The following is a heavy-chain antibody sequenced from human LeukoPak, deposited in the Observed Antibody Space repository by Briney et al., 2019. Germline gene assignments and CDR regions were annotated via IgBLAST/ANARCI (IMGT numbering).Heavy chain of an antibody. Sequence: PGGSLRLSCAASGFTFSSYAMSWVRQAPGNGLEWVSAISGSGGSTYYADSVKGRFTISRDNSKNTLYLQMNSLRAEDTAVYYCAKDGLQQLASDYWGQGTLVTVSS. D-gene: IGHD6-13*01. CDR3: AKDGLQQLASDY. CDR1: GFTFSSYA. J-gene: IGHJ4*02. V-gene: IGHV3-23*01. CDR2: ISGSGGST.